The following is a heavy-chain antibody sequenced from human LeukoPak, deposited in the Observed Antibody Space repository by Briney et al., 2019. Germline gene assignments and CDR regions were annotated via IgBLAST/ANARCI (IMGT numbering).Heavy chain of an antibody. Sequence: ASVKVSCKASGYTFTSYGISWVRQAPGQGLEWMGWISAYNGNTNYAQKLQGRVTMTTDTSTSTAYMELRSLRSDDTAVYYCARDHIWFGESDNYGAPGPSPEDYYYGMDVWGQGTTVTVSS. CDR1: GYTFTSYG. CDR3: ARDHIWFGESDNYGAPGPSPEDYYYGMDV. CDR2: ISAYNGNT. J-gene: IGHJ6*02. V-gene: IGHV1-18*01. D-gene: IGHD3-10*01.